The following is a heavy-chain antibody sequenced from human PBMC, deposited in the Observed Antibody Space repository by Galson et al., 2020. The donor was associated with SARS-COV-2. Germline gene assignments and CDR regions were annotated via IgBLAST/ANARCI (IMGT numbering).Heavy chain of an antibody. CDR1: GVSISNYQ. Sequence: SETLSLTCDVSGVSISNYQWSWVRQPPGKGLEWIGNIYYSGNSDYNPSLKSRVTISVDTSKNQVSLKLSSVTAADTAVYYCARRGTGTAFRWFDPWCQGTLVTVSS. J-gene: IGHJ5*02. CDR3: ARRGTGTAFRWFDP. V-gene: IGHV4-59*08. CDR2: IYYSGNS. D-gene: IGHD1-1*01.